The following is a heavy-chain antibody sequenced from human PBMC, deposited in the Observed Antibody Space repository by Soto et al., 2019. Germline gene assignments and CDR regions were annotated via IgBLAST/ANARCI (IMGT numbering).Heavy chain of an antibody. D-gene: IGHD3-10*01. CDR2: ISYSGST. V-gene: IGHV4-31*11. CDR1: GGSISSGGYS. CDR3: ARAYYTSGNDY. J-gene: IGHJ4*02. Sequence: PSETLSLTCAVSGGSISSGGYSWSWIRQHPGKGLEWIGHISYSGSTYYNASLKSRLTISVDTSKNQFSLRLSSVTAADTAVYYCARAYYTSGNDYWGQGTLVTVSS.